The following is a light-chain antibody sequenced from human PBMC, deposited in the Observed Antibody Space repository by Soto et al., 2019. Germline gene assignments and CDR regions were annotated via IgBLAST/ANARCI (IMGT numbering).Light chain of an antibody. V-gene: IGKV1-5*03. Sequence: DMQMTQSPSTLSASVGDRVTITSRASQSVTNWLAWYQQKPGKAPKLLIYKASTLESAVPSRFSGSGSGTEFTLTISCVQPDDFATYYCQQYNSYSSYTFGQGTKLEIK. CDR1: QSVTNW. CDR2: KAS. J-gene: IGKJ2*01. CDR3: QQYNSYSSYT.